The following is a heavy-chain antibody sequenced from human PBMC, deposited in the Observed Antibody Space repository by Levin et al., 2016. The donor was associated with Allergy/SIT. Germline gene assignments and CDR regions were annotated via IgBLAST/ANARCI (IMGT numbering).Heavy chain of an antibody. D-gene: IGHD2/OR15-2a*01. J-gene: IGHJ4*02. V-gene: IGHV5-51*01. CDR3: VRDAAGYYDY. Sequence: GESLKISCKGSGYSFTSYWIAWVRQMPGKGLDWMGVIYPGDSDTRYSPSFQGQVTISADKSITTAYLQWSSLKASDTAMYYCVRDAAGYYDYWGQGTLVTVSS. CDR2: IYPGDSDT. CDR1: GYSFTSYW.